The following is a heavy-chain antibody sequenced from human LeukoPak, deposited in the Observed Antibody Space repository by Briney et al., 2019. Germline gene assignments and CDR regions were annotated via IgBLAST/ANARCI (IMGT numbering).Heavy chain of an antibody. V-gene: IGHV3-30*03. J-gene: IGHJ4*02. CDR3: ARDLQRYYDSSGFLY. CDR1: GFTVSNKY. CDR2: ISYDGSNK. D-gene: IGHD3-22*01. Sequence: GGSLRLSCAASGFTVSNKYMTWVRQAPGKGLEWVAVISYDGSNKYYADSVKGRFTISRDNSKNTLYLQMNSLRAEDTAVYYCARDLQRYYDSSGFLYWGQGTLVTVSS.